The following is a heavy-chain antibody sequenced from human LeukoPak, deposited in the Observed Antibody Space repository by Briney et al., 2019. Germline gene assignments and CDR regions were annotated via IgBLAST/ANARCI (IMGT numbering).Heavy chain of an antibody. V-gene: IGHV4-59*08. D-gene: IGHD6-19*01. J-gene: IGHJ4*02. Sequence: SETLSLTCTVSGGSISSYYWSWIRQPPRKGLDGIGYIYCSGSTNYNPSLKSRVTISVDTSKNQFSLKLSSVTAADTAVYYCARTISGWSIVFDYWGQGTLVTVSS. CDR1: GGSISSYY. CDR3: ARTISGWSIVFDY. CDR2: IYCSGST.